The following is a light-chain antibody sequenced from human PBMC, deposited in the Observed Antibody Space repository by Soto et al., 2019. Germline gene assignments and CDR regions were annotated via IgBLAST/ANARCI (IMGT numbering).Light chain of an antibody. CDR1: QNVNSW. Sequence: DIQMTQSPSTLSASVGDRVTITCRASQNVNSWLAWYQQKPGKAPNLLIYDGTSLEGGVPSRFSGSGSGTEFILTISSVQPDDFATYYCQQYNSYSPTFGQGTKVDIK. V-gene: IGKV1-5*01. J-gene: IGKJ1*01. CDR2: DGT. CDR3: QQYNSYSPT.